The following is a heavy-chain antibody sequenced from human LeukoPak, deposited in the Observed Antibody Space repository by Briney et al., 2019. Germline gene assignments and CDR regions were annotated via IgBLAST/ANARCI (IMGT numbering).Heavy chain of an antibody. V-gene: IGHV1-2*06. Sequence: PSASVKVSCKASGYTFTGYYMHWVRQAPGQGLEWMGRINPNSGGTNYAQKFQGRVTMTRDTSISTAYMELSRLRSDDTAVYYCARLVGATTYYFDYWGQGTLVTVSS. CDR3: ARLVGATTYYFDY. D-gene: IGHD1-26*01. CDR2: INPNSGGT. CDR1: GYTFTGYY. J-gene: IGHJ4*02.